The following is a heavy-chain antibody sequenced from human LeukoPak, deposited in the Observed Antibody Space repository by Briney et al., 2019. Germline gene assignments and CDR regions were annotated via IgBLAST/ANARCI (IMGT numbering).Heavy chain of an antibody. CDR2: IYSGGGT. V-gene: IGHV3-66*01. D-gene: IGHD6-19*01. CDR1: GFTFSSYA. J-gene: IGHJ6*02. Sequence: PGGSLRLSCAASGFTFSSYAMSWVRQAPGKGLEWVSVIYSGGGTYYADSVKGRFTISRDNSKNTLYLQMNSLRAEDTAVYYCARAIAVAGTGSPYYGMDVWGQGTTVTVSS. CDR3: ARAIAVAGTGSPYYGMDV.